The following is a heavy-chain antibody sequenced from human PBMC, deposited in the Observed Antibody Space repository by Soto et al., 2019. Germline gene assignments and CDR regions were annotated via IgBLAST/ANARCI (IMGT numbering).Heavy chain of an antibody. J-gene: IGHJ5*02. V-gene: IGHV1-46*01. D-gene: IGHD6-13*01. Sequence: ASVKVSCKASGYTFTSYYMHWVRQAPGQGLEWMGIINPSGGSTSYAQKFQGRGTMTRDTSTSTVYMELSSLRSEDTAVYYCAAAAAGTGWFDPWGQGTLVTVSS. CDR3: AAAAAGTGWFDP. CDR2: INPSGGST. CDR1: GYTFTSYY.